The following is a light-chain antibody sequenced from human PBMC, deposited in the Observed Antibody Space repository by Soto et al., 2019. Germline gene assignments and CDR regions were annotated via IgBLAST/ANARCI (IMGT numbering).Light chain of an antibody. CDR1: QSVLYSSNNKNY. CDR3: QQYYTTPQT. Sequence: DIVMTQSPDSLAVSLGERATINCKSSQSVLYSSNNKNYLAWYQQKPGQPPKLLISWASTRKSGVPDRFSGSGSGTDVTLNISSLQAEDVAVYYCQQYYTTPQTFGQGTKVEI. V-gene: IGKV4-1*01. J-gene: IGKJ1*01. CDR2: WAS.